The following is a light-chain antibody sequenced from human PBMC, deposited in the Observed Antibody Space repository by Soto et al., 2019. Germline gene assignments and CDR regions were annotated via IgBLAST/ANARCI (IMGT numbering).Light chain of an antibody. CDR1: SSDVGGYNY. Sequence: QSALTQPASVSGSPGQSITISCTGTSSDVGGYNYVSWYQQHPGKAPKFIIYEVSNRPEGVPNRFFGSKSGNTASLTISGLQPEDEADYYCSSYASSVSYVFGTGTKLTV. CDR3: SSYASSVSYV. V-gene: IGLV2-14*01. CDR2: EVS. J-gene: IGLJ1*01.